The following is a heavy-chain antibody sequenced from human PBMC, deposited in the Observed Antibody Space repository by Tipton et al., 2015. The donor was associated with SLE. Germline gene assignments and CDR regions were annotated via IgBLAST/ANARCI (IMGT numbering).Heavy chain of an antibody. Sequence: SLRLSCAASGLSIIAYTMNWVRQAPGKGLEWVSSISPSSSYIYYADSVKGRFTISRDNAKNSLFLQMDSLRVDDTAVYFCVRADGDDAWFDPWGQGTLVTVSS. CDR2: ISPSSSYI. CDR3: VRADGDDAWFDP. CDR1: GLSIIAYT. V-gene: IGHV3-21*01. D-gene: IGHD4-17*01. J-gene: IGHJ5*02.